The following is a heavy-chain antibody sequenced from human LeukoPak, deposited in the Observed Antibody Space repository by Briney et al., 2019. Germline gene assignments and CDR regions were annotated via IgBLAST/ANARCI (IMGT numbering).Heavy chain of an antibody. Sequence: SETLSLTCAVSGYSISSGYYWGWIRQPPGKGLEWIGSIHHSGSTYYNPSLKSRVTISVDTSKNQFSLKLSSVTAADTAVYYCARRGVLFDYWGQGTLVTVSS. J-gene: IGHJ4*02. V-gene: IGHV4-38-2*01. CDR1: GYSISSGYY. CDR2: IHHSGST. D-gene: IGHD3-16*01. CDR3: ARRGVLFDY.